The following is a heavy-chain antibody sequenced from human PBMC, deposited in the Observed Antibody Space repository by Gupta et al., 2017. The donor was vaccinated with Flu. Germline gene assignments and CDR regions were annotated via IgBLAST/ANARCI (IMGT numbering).Heavy chain of an antibody. V-gene: IGHV3-7*01. Sequence: LSIHWLSWVRQDPGKGLEGVAKIKKDGIEKNDVDAVKGRFTISRDNAKNSLDLQMNSLRAEDTAVYYCAREAGNSAWYMDVWGKGTTVTVSS. CDR3: AREAGNSAWYMDV. J-gene: IGHJ6*03. CDR1: LSIHW. D-gene: IGHD1-1*01. CDR2: IKKDGIEK.